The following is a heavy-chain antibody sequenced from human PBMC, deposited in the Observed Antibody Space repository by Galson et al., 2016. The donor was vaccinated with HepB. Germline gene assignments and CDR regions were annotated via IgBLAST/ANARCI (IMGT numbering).Heavy chain of an antibody. Sequence: SLRLSCAASGFTFTDYTMNWFRLALGQGLQWVSSISASHRFIHYVDSVKGRFAISRDNAKNSLYLQMNSLRAEDTAVYYCARAYGDYAYTDHWGQGTQIIVSS. V-gene: IGHV3-21*01. CDR1: GFTFTDYT. J-gene: IGHJ4*02. CDR3: ARAYGDYAYTDH. D-gene: IGHD4-17*01. CDR2: ISASHRFI.